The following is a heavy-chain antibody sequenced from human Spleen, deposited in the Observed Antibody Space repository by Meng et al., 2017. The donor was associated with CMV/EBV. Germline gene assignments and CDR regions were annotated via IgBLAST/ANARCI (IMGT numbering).Heavy chain of an antibody. CDR2: ISSSSSYI. CDR1: GFTFSSYS. D-gene: IGHD6-6*01. V-gene: IGHV3-21*01. J-gene: IGHJ4*02. CDR3: AREAAYKYSSLELIDY. Sequence: GESLKISCAASGFTFSSYSMNWVRQAPGKGLEWVSSISSSSSYIYYADSVKGRFTISRDNAKNSLYLQMNSLRAEDTAVYYCAREAAYKYSSLELIDYWGQGTLVTVSS.